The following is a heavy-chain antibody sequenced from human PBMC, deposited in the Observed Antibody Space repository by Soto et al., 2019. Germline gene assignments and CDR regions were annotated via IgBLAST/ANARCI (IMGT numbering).Heavy chain of an antibody. CDR1: GFTFSSYA. Sequence: PGGSLRLSCAASGFTFSSYAMSWVRQAPGKGLEWVSAISGSGGSTYYADSVKGRFTISRDNSENTLYLQMNSLRAEDTAVYSCAKVLSVGDFFDYWGQGTLVTVSS. V-gene: IGHV3-23*01. CDR3: AKVLSVGDFFDY. CDR2: ISGSGGST. D-gene: IGHD2-2*01. J-gene: IGHJ4*02.